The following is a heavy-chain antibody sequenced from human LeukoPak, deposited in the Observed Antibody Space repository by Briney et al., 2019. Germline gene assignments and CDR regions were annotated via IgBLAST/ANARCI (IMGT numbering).Heavy chain of an antibody. V-gene: IGHV4-34*01. CDR1: GGSFSGYY. J-gene: IGHJ6*02. Sequence: SETLSLTCAVYGGSFSGYYWSWVRQPPGKGLEWLGEINHSGSTNYNPSLKSRVTISVDTSKTQFSLKLSSVTAADTAVYYCARGRTTETTYYYYYHGMDVWGQGTTVTVSS. CDR3: ARGRTTETTYYYYYHGMDV. D-gene: IGHD4-11*01. CDR2: INHSGST.